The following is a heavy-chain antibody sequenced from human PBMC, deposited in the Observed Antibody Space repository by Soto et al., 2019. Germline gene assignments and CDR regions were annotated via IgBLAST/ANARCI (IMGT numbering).Heavy chain of an antibody. D-gene: IGHD4-17*01. CDR2: ISYGGSNK. J-gene: IGHJ4*02. CDR1: GFTFSIYG. V-gene: IGHV3-30*03. Sequence: GGSLRLSCAASGFTFSIYGMHWVRQAPGKGLEWVAVISYGGSNKYYADSVKGRFTISRDNSKNTLYLQMNSLRAEDTAVYYCAVTVASGQYWGQGTLVTVSS. CDR3: AVTVASGQY.